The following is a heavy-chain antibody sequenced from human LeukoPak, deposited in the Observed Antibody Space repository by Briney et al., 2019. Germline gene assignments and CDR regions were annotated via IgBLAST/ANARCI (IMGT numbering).Heavy chain of an antibody. J-gene: IGHJ4*02. CDR1: GFTFSSYG. CDR3: AKPLSGYYYDSSGLHY. Sequence: PGGSLRLSRAASGFTFSSYGMHWVRQAPGKGLEWVAVIWYDGSNKYYADSVKGRFTISRDNSKNTLYLQMNSLRAEDTAVYYCAKPLSGYYYDSSGLHYWGQGTLVTVSS. D-gene: IGHD3-22*01. V-gene: IGHV3-33*06. CDR2: IWYDGSNK.